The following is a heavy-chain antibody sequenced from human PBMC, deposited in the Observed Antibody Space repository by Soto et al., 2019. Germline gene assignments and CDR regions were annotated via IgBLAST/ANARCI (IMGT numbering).Heavy chain of an antibody. J-gene: IGHJ4*02. CDR1: GFTFSTYA. D-gene: IGHD6-25*01. CDR3: AKGLFSTGGFFDY. CDR2: LSGSASSA. Sequence: GGSLRLSFVASGFTFSTYAMSWVRQAPGEGLEWVSTLSGSASSAYYADSVKGRFTISRDVSKNTLYLQMNSLRAEDRAVYYCAKGLFSTGGFFDYWGQGTLVTVSS. V-gene: IGHV3-23*01.